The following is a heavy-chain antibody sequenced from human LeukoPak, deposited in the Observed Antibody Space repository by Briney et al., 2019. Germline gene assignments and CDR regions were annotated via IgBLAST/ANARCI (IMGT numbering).Heavy chain of an antibody. J-gene: IGHJ5*02. D-gene: IGHD2-2*02. Sequence: KPSETLSLTCAVSGFSLSRGYYWGWIRQPPGKGLEWIGTIYHTGTTYYNPSLKSRVTIPVDTSSNQFSLRLSSVTAADTAVYYCARLGCGSTSCYKIWLDPWGQGTLVTVSS. CDR1: GFSLSRGYY. V-gene: IGHV4-38-2*01. CDR2: IYHTGTT. CDR3: ARLGCGSTSCYKIWLDP.